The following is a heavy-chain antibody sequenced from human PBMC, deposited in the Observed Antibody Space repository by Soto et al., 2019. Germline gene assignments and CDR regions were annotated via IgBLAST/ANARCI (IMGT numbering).Heavy chain of an antibody. CDR2: INPSADST. J-gene: IGHJ4*02. Sequence: ASVKVSCKTSGYTFSNYFIHWVRQAPGQGLEWMGIINPSADSTNYAQKFQDRVTVTRDTSTSTVYMELRSLRSEDTAVYFCAREYGGSRVFDYWGQGTLVTVSS. CDR1: GYTFSNYF. D-gene: IGHD1-26*01. V-gene: IGHV1-46*01. CDR3: AREYGGSRVFDY.